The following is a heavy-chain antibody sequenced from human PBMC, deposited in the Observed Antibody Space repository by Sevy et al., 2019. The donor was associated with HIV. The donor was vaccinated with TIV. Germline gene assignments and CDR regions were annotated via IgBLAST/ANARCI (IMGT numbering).Heavy chain of an antibody. J-gene: IGHJ4*02. CDR3: ATTKDYYESSGSPFDY. Sequence: ASVKVTSKVSGYTLTKLGMHWVRQAPGKGLEWMGRFDPEDGETIYAQKFQGRLTMTEDTSTDTAYMDLSSLRSEDTAVYFCATTKDYYESSGSPFDYWGQGTVVTVSS. D-gene: IGHD3-22*01. CDR2: FDPEDGET. V-gene: IGHV1-24*01. CDR1: GYTLTKLG.